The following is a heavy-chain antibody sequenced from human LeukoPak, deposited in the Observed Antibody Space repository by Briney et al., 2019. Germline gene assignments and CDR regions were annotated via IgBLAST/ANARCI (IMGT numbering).Heavy chain of an antibody. Sequence: GASVKVSCKPSGYTFTSYGISWVRQAPGQGLEWMGWISAYNGNTNYAQKLQGRVTMTTDTSTSTASLELRSLRSDDTAVYYCARWGRGFGELLYADVWGKGTTATVSS. V-gene: IGHV1-18*01. CDR2: ISAYNGNT. J-gene: IGHJ6*04. CDR3: ARWGRGFGELLYADV. CDR1: GYTFTSYG. D-gene: IGHD3-10*01.